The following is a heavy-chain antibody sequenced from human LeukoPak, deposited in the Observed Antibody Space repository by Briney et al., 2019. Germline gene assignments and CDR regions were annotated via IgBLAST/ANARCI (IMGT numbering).Heavy chain of an antibody. CDR2: IRSKAYGGTT. V-gene: IGHV3-49*03. Sequence: PGGSLRLSCTASGFTFGDYAMSWFRQAPGKGLEWVGFIRSKAYGGTTEYAASVKGRFTISRDDSKSIAYLQMNSLKTEDTAVYYCTRDGGSGGDCYVYWGQGTLVTVSS. CDR1: GFTFGDYA. D-gene: IGHD2-15*01. J-gene: IGHJ4*02. CDR3: TRDGGSGGDCYVY.